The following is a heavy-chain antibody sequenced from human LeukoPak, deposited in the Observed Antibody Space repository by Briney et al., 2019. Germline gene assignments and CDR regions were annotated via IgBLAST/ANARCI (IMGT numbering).Heavy chain of an antibody. CDR2: IIPILGIA. D-gene: IGHD3-22*01. Sequence: GASVKVSCKASGGTVSSYAISWGRQAPGQGLEWMGRIIPILGIANYAQKFQGRVTITADKSTSTAYMELRSLRSEDTAVYYCAREALRYDSSCYYGRGFGYWGQGTLVTVSS. V-gene: IGHV1-69*04. J-gene: IGHJ4*02. CDR1: GGTVSSYA. CDR3: AREALRYDSSCYYGRGFGY.